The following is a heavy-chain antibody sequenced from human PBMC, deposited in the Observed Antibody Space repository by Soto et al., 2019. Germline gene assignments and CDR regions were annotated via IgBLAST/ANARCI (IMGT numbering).Heavy chain of an antibody. D-gene: IGHD3-10*01. CDR1: GYTFTSYY. CDR2: INPSGGST. Sequence: QVQVEQSGAEVKKPGASVKVSCKASGYTFTSYYIHWVRQAPGQGLEWMGLINPSGGSTSYAQKFQGRVTMTRDKSTSTVYMELSSLRSEDTAVYYCARNRASGLDFWGQGTLVTVSS. V-gene: IGHV1-46*01. J-gene: IGHJ4*02. CDR3: ARNRASGLDF.